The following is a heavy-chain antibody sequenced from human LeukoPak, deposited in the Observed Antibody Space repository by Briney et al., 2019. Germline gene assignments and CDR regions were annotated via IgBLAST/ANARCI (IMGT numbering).Heavy chain of an antibody. D-gene: IGHD3-10*01. Sequence: GASVKVSCKASGGTFSNYAISWVRPAPGQGLEWVGGIIPIFGTASYAQKFQGRVTITADESTSTAYMELSSLRSEDTAVYYCARDLGDSFDYWGQGTLVTVSS. CDR1: GGTFSNYA. J-gene: IGHJ4*02. V-gene: IGHV1-69*13. CDR3: ARDLGDSFDY. CDR2: IIPIFGTA.